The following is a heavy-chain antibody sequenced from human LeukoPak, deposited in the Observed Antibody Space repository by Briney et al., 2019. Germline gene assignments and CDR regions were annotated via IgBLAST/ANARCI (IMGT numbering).Heavy chain of an antibody. Sequence: GGSLRLSCAASGFTFDDYGMSWVRQAPGKGLEWVSGINWNGGSTGYADSVKGRFTISRDNSKNTLYLQMNSLRPDDTAVYYCAKEGYYGSGSFPDYWGQGTLVTVSS. CDR2: INWNGGST. V-gene: IGHV3-20*04. D-gene: IGHD3-10*01. J-gene: IGHJ4*02. CDR1: GFTFDDYG. CDR3: AKEGYYGSGSFPDY.